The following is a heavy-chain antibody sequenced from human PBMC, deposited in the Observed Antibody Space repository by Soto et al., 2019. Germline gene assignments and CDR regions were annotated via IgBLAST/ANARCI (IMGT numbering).Heavy chain of an antibody. CDR1: GGSISGYY. V-gene: IGHV4-59*01. D-gene: IGHD6-6*01. CDR3: ERDSSSYYFDY. CDR2: IYYSGST. J-gene: IGHJ4*02. Sequence: PSETLSLTCTVSGGSISGYYWSWIRQPPGKGREGIGDIYYSGSTNYNPSLKSRVTISVSTSKIQFSLKLSSVTAAEPAVYYCERDSSSYYFDYWAQGPLVTVSS.